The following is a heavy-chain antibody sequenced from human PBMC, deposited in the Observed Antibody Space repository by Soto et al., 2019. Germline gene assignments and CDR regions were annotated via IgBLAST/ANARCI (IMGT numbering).Heavy chain of an antibody. CDR3: ARIAARPNYYYYGMDV. Sequence: VQLVQSGAEVKKPGASVKVSCKASGYTFTSYGISWVRQAPGQGLEWMGWIIAYNGNTNYAQKLQGRVTMTTDTSTSTAYMELRSLRSDDTAVYYCARIAARPNYYYYGMDVWGQGTTVTVSS. CDR2: IIAYNGNT. CDR1: GYTFTSYG. D-gene: IGHD6-6*01. J-gene: IGHJ6*02. V-gene: IGHV1-18*04.